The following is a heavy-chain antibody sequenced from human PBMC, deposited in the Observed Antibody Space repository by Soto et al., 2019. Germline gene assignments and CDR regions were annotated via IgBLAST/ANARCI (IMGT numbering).Heavy chain of an antibody. D-gene: IGHD3-9*01. CDR2: IYSGGST. J-gene: IGHJ3*02. CDR3: AREYYDILTGYLEAFDI. V-gene: IGHV3-66*01. Sequence: GGSLRLSCAASGFTVSSNYMSWVRQAPGKGLEWVSVIYSGGSTYYADSVKGRFTISRDNSKNTLYLQMNSLRAEGTAVYYCAREYYDILTGYLEAFDIWGQGTMVTVSS. CDR1: GFTVSSNY.